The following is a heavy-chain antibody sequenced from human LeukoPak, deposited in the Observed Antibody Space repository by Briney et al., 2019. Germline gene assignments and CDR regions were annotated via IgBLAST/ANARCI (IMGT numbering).Heavy chain of an antibody. CDR3: ARHTGYGGYSYGNGYYFDY. Sequence: PSETLSLTCAVYGGSFSGYYWSWIRQPPGKGLEWIGEINHSGSTNYNPSLKSRVTISVDTSKNQFSLKLSSVTAADTAVYYCARHTGYGGYSYGNGYYFDYWGQGTLVTVSS. CDR2: INHSGST. CDR1: GGSFSGYY. V-gene: IGHV4-34*01. J-gene: IGHJ4*02. D-gene: IGHD5-18*01.